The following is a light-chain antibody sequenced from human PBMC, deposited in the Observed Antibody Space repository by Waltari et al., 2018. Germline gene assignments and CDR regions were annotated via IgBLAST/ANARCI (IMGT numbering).Light chain of an antibody. CDR3: QQYYSNPFT. CDR1: QSVLDRSNLKNY. J-gene: IGKJ3*01. Sequence: DIVMTQYPDSLAVSLGDRATITCRSSQSVLDRSNLKNYLAWYQQKPGQSPKVLIYWASSRESGVPDRFSGSGSETDFTLTISSLQAEDVAVYYCQQYYSNPFTFGPGTKVEIK. CDR2: WAS. V-gene: IGKV4-1*01.